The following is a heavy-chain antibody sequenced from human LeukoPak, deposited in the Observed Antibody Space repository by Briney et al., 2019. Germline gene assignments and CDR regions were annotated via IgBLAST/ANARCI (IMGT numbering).Heavy chain of an antibody. Sequence: SETLCLTCTVSGGSISSYYWSWIRQPPGEGLEWIGYIYYSGSTNYNPSLKSRVTISVDTSKNQFSLKLSSVTAADTAVYYCARGRGIVGAYYFDYWGQGTLVTVSS. CDR1: GGSISSYY. V-gene: IGHV4-59*01. CDR2: IYYSGST. J-gene: IGHJ4*02. CDR3: ARGRGIVGAYYFDY. D-gene: IGHD1-26*01.